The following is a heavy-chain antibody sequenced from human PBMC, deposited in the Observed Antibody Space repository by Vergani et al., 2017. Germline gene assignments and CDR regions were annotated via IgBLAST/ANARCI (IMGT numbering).Heavy chain of an antibody. Sequence: QVQLVQSGAEVKKPGSSVKVSCKASGGTFSSYAISWVRQAPGQGLEWMGGIIPIFGTANYAKKFQGRVTITADESTSTAYMELSSLRSEDTAVYYWARRSSSSLGYYYMDVWGKGTTVTVSS. CDR3: ARRSSSSLGYYYMDV. J-gene: IGHJ6*03. D-gene: IGHD6-6*01. V-gene: IGHV1-69*01. CDR1: GGTFSSYA. CDR2: IIPIFGTA.